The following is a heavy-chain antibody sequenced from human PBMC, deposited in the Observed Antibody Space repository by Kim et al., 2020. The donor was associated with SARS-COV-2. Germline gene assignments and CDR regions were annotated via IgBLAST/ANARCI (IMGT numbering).Heavy chain of an antibody. CDR3: AREAAAFDY. Sequence: GSNKYDAASVKGRFTTSRDNSKTTLYLQMNSLRAEDTAVYYCAREAAAFDYWGQGTVVTVSS. D-gene: IGHD6-13*01. CDR2: GSNK. V-gene: IGHV3-33*01. J-gene: IGHJ4*02.